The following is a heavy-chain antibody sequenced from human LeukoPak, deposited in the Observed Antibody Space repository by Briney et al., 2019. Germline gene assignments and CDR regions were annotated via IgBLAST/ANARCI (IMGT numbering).Heavy chain of an antibody. CDR2: ITRSNYI. Sequence: GGSLRLSCAASGFTFSSYSMNWVRQAPGKGLEWVSSITRSNYIYYADSVKGRFTISRDNAKNSLFLQMNSLRVEDTAVYYCARAMLRGLLDAFDIWGQGTMVTVSS. CDR1: GFTFSSYS. CDR3: ARAMLRGLLDAFDI. J-gene: IGHJ3*02. V-gene: IGHV3-21*01. D-gene: IGHD3-10*01.